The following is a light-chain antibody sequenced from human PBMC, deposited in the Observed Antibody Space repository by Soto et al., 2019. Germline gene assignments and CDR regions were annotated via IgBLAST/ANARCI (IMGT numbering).Light chain of an antibody. J-gene: IGLJ2*01. CDR3: SSYTSSSTLVV. V-gene: IGLV2-14*01. Sequence: QSVLTQPASVSGSPGQSITISCTGTSSDVGGYNYVSWYQQHPGKAPKFMIYEVSNRPSGVSNRFSGSKSGNTASLTISGLQAEDEDDYYCSSYTSSSTLVVFGGGTKVTVL. CDR2: EVS. CDR1: SSDVGGYNY.